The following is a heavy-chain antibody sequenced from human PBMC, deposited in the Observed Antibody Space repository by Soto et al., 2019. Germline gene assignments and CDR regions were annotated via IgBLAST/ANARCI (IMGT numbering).Heavy chain of an antibody. D-gene: IGHD1-26*01. Sequence: PGGSLRLSCAASGFTFSSYSMNWVRQAPGKGLEWVSSISSSSSYIYYADSVKGRFTISRDNAKNSLYLQMNSLRAEDTAVYYCARDGSGSFQHHFDYWGQGTLVTVSS. CDR3: ARDGSGSFQHHFDY. CDR1: GFTFSSYS. V-gene: IGHV3-21*01. J-gene: IGHJ4*02. CDR2: ISSSSSYI.